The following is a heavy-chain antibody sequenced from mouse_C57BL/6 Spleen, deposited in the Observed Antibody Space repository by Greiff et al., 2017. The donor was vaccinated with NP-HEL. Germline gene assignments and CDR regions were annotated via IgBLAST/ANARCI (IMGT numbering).Heavy chain of an antibody. CDR1: GYTFTDYF. Sequence: QVQLQQSGAELVRPGASVKLSCKASGYTFTDYFINWVKQRPGQGLEWIARIYPGSGNTYYNEKFKGKATLTAEKSSSTAYMQLSSLTSEDSAVYFCARAYYYGSPWFADWGKGTLVTVSA. D-gene: IGHD1-1*01. CDR2: IYPGSGNT. V-gene: IGHV1-76*01. CDR3: ARAYYYGSPWFAD. J-gene: IGHJ3*01.